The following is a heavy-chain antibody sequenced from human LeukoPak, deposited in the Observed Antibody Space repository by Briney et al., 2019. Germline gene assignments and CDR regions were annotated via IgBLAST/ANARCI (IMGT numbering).Heavy chain of an antibody. CDR2: IYHSGST. D-gene: IGHD6-13*01. V-gene: IGHV4-4*02. CDR3: AVGIAAAGYDAFDI. Sequence: SETLSLTCAVSGGSISSSNWWSWVRQPPGKGLEWIGEIYHSGSTNYNPSLKSRVTISVDKSKNQFSLKLSSETAADTAVYYCAVGIAAAGYDAFDIWGQGTMFTVSS. J-gene: IGHJ3*02. CDR1: GGSISSSNW.